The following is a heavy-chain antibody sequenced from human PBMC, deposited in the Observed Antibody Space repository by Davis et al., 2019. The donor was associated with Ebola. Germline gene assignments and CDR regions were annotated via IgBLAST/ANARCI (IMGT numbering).Heavy chain of an antibody. D-gene: IGHD2-8*01. CDR3: ARDYEW. Sequence: AASVKVSCKASGYTFTNYGITWVRQAPGQGLEWMGWINPHNGNTNYAQNVQGRVTMTTDTSTSTAYMEVGGLKSDDTAVYYCARDYEWWGQGTLVTVSS. CDR1: GYTFTNYG. CDR2: INPHNGNT. V-gene: IGHV1-18*04. J-gene: IGHJ4*02.